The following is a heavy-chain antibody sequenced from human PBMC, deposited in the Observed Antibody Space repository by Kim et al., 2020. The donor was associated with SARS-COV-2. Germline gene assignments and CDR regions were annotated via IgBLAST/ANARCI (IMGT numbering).Heavy chain of an antibody. Sequence: LKSRVTISVDTSKNQFSLELSSVDAADTAVYYCARPKRITIFGVVQWFDPWGQGTLVTVSS. D-gene: IGHD3-3*01. CDR3: ARPKRITIFGVVQWFDP. V-gene: IGHV4-30-2*05. J-gene: IGHJ5*02.